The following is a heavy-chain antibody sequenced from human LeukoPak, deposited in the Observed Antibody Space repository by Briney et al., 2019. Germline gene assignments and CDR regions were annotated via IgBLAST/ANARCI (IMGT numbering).Heavy chain of an antibody. Sequence: ASVKVSCKPSEYTFTDYYMHWVRQAPGQGLEWMGWINPNSGGTNYAQKVQGRVTMTRDTSISTAYMELSRLRSDDTAVYYCARDRSGKGAFDIWGQGTMVTVSS. J-gene: IGHJ3*02. CDR3: ARDRSGKGAFDI. CDR1: EYTFTDYY. CDR2: INPNSGGT. D-gene: IGHD1-26*01. V-gene: IGHV1-2*02.